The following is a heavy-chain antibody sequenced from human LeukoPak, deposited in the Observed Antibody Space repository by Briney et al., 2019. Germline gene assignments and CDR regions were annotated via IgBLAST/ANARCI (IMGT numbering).Heavy chain of an antibody. V-gene: IGHV3-33*01. CDR2: IWHDGSHK. CDR1: GFTFSTYG. CDR3: AAGEPYGY. Sequence: PGGSLRLSCAASGFTFSTYGMHWVRQAPGKGLEWVTVIWHDGSHKDYADSVKGRFTISRDNSKNTLYLQMNSLRADDTAVYYCAAGEPYGYWGQGTLVTVSS. D-gene: IGHD1-14*01. J-gene: IGHJ4*02.